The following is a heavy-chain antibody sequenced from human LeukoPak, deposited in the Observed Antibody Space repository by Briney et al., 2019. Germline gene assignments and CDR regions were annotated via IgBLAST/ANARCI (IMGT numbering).Heavy chain of an antibody. D-gene: IGHD1/OR15-1a*01. CDR2: IRQDGSVQ. CDR1: GFTFSSYW. V-gene: IGHV3-7*01. Sequence: GGSLRLSCAASGFTFSSYWMSWVRQAPGKGLEWVANIRQDGSVQNYADSVKGRFTISRDNPKNSVYLQMSSLRAEDTAVYYCLVTTRSRGFDYWGQGTLVTVSS. J-gene: IGHJ4*02. CDR3: LVTTRSRGFDY.